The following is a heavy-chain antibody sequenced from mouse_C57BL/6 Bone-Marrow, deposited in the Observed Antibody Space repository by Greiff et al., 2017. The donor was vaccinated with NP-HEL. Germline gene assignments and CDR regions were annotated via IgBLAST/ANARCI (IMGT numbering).Heavy chain of an antibody. CDR1: GFTFSSYA. V-gene: IGHV5-4*01. D-gene: IGHD1-1*01. J-gene: IGHJ1*03. Sequence: EVQVVESGGGLVKPGGSLKLSCAASGFTFSSYAMSWVRQTPEKRLEWVATISDGGSYTYYPDNVKGRFTISRDNAKNNLYLQMSHLKSEDTAMYYCASTTVVATGYFDVWGTGTTVTVSS. CDR3: ASTTVVATGYFDV. CDR2: ISDGGSYT.